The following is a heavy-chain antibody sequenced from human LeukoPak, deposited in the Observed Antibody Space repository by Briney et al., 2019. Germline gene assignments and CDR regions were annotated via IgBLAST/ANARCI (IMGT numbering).Heavy chain of an antibody. CDR2: IYYSGST. D-gene: IGHD1-26*01. CDR1: GGSISSYY. V-gene: IGHV4-59*01. J-gene: IGHJ4*02. CDR3: ARGAQWELLGTFDY. Sequence: SETLSLTCTVSGGSISSYYWSWIRQPPGKGLEGIGYIYYSGSTNYNPSLKSRVTISVDTSKNQFSLKLSSVTAADTAVYYCARGAQWELLGTFDYWGQGTLVTVSS.